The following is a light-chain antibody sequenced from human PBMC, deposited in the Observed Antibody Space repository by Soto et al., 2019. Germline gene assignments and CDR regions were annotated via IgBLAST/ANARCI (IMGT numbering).Light chain of an antibody. Sequence: EVVMTQSPATLSLSPGDAATLSCRAGHDVSVSLVWYQQRPGQAPRLLIHDASNRATGIPARFSGSGSGTDFTLIIGSLQPEDSALYYCQQRASGPFTLGQGTKVEI. CDR1: HDVSVS. CDR2: DAS. CDR3: QQRASGPFT. J-gene: IGKJ2*01. V-gene: IGKV3-11*01.